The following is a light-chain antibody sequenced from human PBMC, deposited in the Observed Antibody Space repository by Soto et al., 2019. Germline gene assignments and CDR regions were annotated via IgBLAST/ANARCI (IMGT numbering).Light chain of an antibody. Sequence: EVVLAQAPATLSLSPWERATLSCRGSQSVSSYLAWYQQKPGQAPRLLLYDASNRATGIPARFSGSGSGTDFTLPISILEPEDFAVYYCQQRSNWPPWPFGQGSKV. V-gene: IGKV3-11*01. CDR1: QSVSSY. CDR3: QQRSNWPPWP. CDR2: DAS. J-gene: IGKJ1*01.